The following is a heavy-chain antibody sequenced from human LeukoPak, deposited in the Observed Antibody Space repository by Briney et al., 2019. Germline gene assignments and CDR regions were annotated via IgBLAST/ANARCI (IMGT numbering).Heavy chain of an antibody. D-gene: IGHD2-2*01. V-gene: IGHV4-39*07. CDR1: GGSISSSSYY. CDR3: ARDHSGFVVVVPALERGLDV. CDR2: IYYSGST. J-gene: IGHJ6*04. Sequence: PSETLSLTCTVSGGSISSSSYYWGWIRQPPGKGLEWIGSIYYSGSTYYNPSLKSRVTISVDTSKNQFSLKLSSVTAADTAVYYCARDHSGFVVVVPALERGLDVWGKGTTVTVSS.